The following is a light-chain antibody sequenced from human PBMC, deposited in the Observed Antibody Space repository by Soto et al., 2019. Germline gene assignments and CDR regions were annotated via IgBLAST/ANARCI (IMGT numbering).Light chain of an antibody. CDR2: DVS. CDR1: SSDVGGYNY. CDR3: SSYTRSSTYV. V-gene: IGLV2-14*01. J-gene: IGLJ1*01. Sequence: QSMLTQPASVYGSTGRSITISCTGTSSDVGGYNYVSWYRQHPGRAPKLMIYDVSNRRSGVSNRFSGSKSGNTASLTISGLQAEDEADYYCSSYTRSSTYVFGTGTKVTVL.